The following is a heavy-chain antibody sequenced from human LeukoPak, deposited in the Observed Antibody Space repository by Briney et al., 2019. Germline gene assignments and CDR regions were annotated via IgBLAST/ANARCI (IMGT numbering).Heavy chain of an antibody. CDR2: IIPIFGTA. J-gene: IGHJ6*02. D-gene: IGHD3-22*01. Sequence: SVKVSCKASGGTFSSYAISWVRQAPGQGLEWMGGIIPIFGTANYAQKFQGRVTITADESTSTAYMELSSLRSEDTAVYYCASIVVVTYYYGMDVWGQGTTVTVSS. CDR3: ASIVVVTYYYGMDV. CDR1: GGTFSSYA. V-gene: IGHV1-69*13.